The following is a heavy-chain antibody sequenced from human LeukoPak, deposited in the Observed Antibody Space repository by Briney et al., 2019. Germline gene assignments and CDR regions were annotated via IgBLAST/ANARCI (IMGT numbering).Heavy chain of an antibody. J-gene: IGHJ4*02. D-gene: IGHD3-22*01. CDR1: GFSLSTSGVG. V-gene: IGHV2-5*01. Sequence: KESGPTLVKPTQTLTPTCTFSGFSLSTSGVGVGWIRQPPGKALEWLALIYWNDDKRYSPSLKSRLTITKDTSKNQVVLTMTNMDPVDTATYYCAQIVPYYYDSSGYYYYFDYWGQGTLVTVSS. CDR3: AQIVPYYYDSSGYYYYFDY. CDR2: IYWNDDK.